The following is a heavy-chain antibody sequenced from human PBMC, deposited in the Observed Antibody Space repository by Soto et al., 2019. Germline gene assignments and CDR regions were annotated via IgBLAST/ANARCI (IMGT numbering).Heavy chain of an antibody. J-gene: IGHJ5*02. CDR1: GYTFTSYY. D-gene: IGHD2-15*01. Sequence: QVQLVQSGAEVKKPGASVKVSCKASGYTFTSYYMHWVRQAPGQGLEWMGIINPSGGSTSYAQKFQGRVTMTRDTSTSTVYMELSSLRSEDTAVYYCARVSQYCSGGSCYIDPWGQGTLVTVSS. V-gene: IGHV1-46*01. CDR3: ARVSQYCSGGSCYIDP. CDR2: INPSGGST.